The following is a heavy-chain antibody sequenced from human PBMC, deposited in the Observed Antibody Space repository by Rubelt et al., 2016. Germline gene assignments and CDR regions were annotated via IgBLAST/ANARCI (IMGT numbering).Heavy chain of an antibody. Sequence: LQLQESGPGLVKPSETLSLTCTVSGGSISSSSYYWGWIRQPPGKGLEWVSAISGSGGSTYYADSVKGRFTISRDNSKNTLYLQMNSLRAEDTAVYYCAKLTVVVAADYWGQGTLVTVSS. CDR1: GGSISSSSYY. CDR2: ISGSGGST. D-gene: IGHD2-15*01. CDR3: AKLTVVVAADY. V-gene: IGHV3-23*01. J-gene: IGHJ4*02.